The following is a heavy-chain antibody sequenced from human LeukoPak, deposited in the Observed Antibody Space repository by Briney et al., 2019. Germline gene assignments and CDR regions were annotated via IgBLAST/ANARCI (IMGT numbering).Heavy chain of an antibody. CDR3: ARETPDSSGLD. Sequence: GGSLRLSCVASGFTLRSNWMSWVRQAPGKGLEWVTHINQNRSHKHYADSVKGRFTISTDNAKNSLYLQMNSLRAADTAVYYCARETPDSSGLDWGQGTLVTVSS. CDR2: INQNRSHK. J-gene: IGHJ4*02. V-gene: IGHV3-7*01. D-gene: IGHD6-19*01. CDR1: GFTLRSNW.